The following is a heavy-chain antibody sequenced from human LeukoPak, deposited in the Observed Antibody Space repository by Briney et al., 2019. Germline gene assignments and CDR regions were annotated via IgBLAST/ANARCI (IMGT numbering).Heavy chain of an antibody. D-gene: IGHD3-3*01. V-gene: IGHV3-23*01. CDR1: GFTFSSYA. CDR3: AKAAKLTIFGVVTTNFDY. CDR2: ISGSGGST. Sequence: GGSLRLSCAASGFTFSSYAMSWVRQAPGKGLEWVSAISGSGGSTYYADSVKGRFTISRDNSKNTLYLQMNSLRAEDTAVYYCAKAAKLTIFGVVTTNFDYWGQGTLVTVSS. J-gene: IGHJ4*02.